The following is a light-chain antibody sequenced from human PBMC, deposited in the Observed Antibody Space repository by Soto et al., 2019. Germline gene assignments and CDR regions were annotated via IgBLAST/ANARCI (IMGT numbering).Light chain of an antibody. CDR1: XSVXXX. Sequence: EIVLTQSPATLSLSPGERATLSXRXXXSVXXXXAWYQQKPGQAPRLLIYSTSNRATGIPARFSGSGSRTDFTLTISSLEPEDFAVYYCQQGNNWPIFTFGPGTKVDIK. V-gene: IGKV3-11*01. CDR3: QQGNNWPIFT. CDR2: STS. J-gene: IGKJ3*01.